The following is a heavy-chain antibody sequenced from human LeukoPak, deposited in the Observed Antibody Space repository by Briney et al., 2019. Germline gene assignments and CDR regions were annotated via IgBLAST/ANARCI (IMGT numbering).Heavy chain of an antibody. Sequence: GGSLRLSCAASGFSFSDSAMYWVRQAPGKGLEWVSSIEASGGPTYYADSVKGRFTISRDNSKNTFYLQMNSLIAEDTAVYYCARGSGSGWYGWFAPWGQGTVVTVSS. J-gene: IGHJ5*02. CDR1: GFSFSDSA. V-gene: IGHV3-23*01. CDR3: ARGSGSGWYGWFAP. D-gene: IGHD6-19*01. CDR2: IEASGGPT.